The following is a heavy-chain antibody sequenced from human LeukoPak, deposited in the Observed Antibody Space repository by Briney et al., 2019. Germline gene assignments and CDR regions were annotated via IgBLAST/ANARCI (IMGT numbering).Heavy chain of an antibody. CDR2: ISSSSSYI. V-gene: IGHV3-21*01. CDR1: GFTFSSYS. J-gene: IGHJ4*02. CDR3: AKPPLPLQQLPHYDY. Sequence: GGSLRLSCAASGFTFSSYSMNWVRQAPGKGLEWVSSISSSSSYIYYADSVKGRFTISRDNAKNSLYLQMNSLRAEDTAVYYCAKPPLPLQQLPHYDYWGQGTLVTVSS. D-gene: IGHD6-13*01.